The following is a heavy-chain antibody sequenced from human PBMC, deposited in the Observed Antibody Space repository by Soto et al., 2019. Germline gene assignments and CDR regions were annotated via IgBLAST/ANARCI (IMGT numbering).Heavy chain of an antibody. Sequence: QVQLVQSGAEVKKPGASVKVSCKASGYTFTSYYMHWVRQAPGQGLEWMGIINPSGGSTSYAQKFQGRVTMTSDSSTSTVYMELSSLRSEDTAVYYCAREVYSGSYYGAFGYWGQGTLVTVSS. D-gene: IGHD1-26*01. CDR1: GYTFTSYY. CDR3: AREVYSGSYYGAFGY. V-gene: IGHV1-46*01. CDR2: INPSGGST. J-gene: IGHJ4*02.